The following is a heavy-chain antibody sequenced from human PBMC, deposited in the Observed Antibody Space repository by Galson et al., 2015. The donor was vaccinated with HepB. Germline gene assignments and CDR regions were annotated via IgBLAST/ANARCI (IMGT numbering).Heavy chain of an antibody. CDR3: ATGVVEGAFDI. D-gene: IGHD3-3*01. V-gene: IGHV1-69-2*01. Sequence: VKVSCKVSGYTFTDYYMHWVQQAPGKGLEWMGLVDPEDGETIYAEKFQGRVTITADTSTDTAYMELSSLRSEDTAVYYCATGVVEGAFDIWGQGTMVTVSS. J-gene: IGHJ3*02. CDR2: VDPEDGET. CDR1: GYTFTDYY.